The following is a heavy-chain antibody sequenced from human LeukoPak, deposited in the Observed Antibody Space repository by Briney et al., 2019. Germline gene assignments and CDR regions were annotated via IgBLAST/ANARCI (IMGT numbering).Heavy chain of an antibody. D-gene: IGHD2-15*01. CDR2: IYTSGTT. J-gene: IGHJ3*02. V-gene: IGHV4-4*08. Sequence: SETLSLTCTVSGGSLSSYYWSWIRQPPGTGLEWIGYIYTSGTTNYNPSLKSRVTMSVDTSKGQLSLKLTSVTAADTAVYYCALRGLYCSASTCGGALHIWGQGTMVTVSS. CDR1: GGSLSSYY. CDR3: ALRGLYCSASTCGGALHI.